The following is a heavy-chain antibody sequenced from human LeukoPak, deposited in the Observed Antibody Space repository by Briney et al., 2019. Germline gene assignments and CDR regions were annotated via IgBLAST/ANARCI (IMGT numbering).Heavy chain of an antibody. CDR1: GGSFSGYY. Sequence: SETLSLTCAVYGGSFSGYYWSWIRQPPGKGLEWIGEINHSGSTNYNPSLKSRVTISVDTSKNQLSLKLSSVTAADTAVYYCARRGAAGYFDYWGQGTLVTVSS. CDR2: INHSGST. D-gene: IGHD6-13*01. V-gene: IGHV4-34*01. J-gene: IGHJ4*02. CDR3: ARRGAAGYFDY.